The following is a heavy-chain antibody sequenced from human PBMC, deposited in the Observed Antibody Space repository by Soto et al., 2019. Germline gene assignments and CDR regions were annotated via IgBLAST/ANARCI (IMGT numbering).Heavy chain of an antibody. CDR3: ARGRQGARLVMVWGGVRTGNGMDV. D-gene: IGHD3-10*01. J-gene: IGHJ6*02. CDR2: ISDSGNT. Sequence: PSETLSLTCADYDGSFSGYSWSTIRQPPGKGLESIGQISDSGNTNYNPSLKSRVTISVDTSKNQCSLNLSTVTAADTAVYYCARGRQGARLVMVWGGVRTGNGMDVWGQGTTVTVSS. V-gene: IGHV4-34*01. CDR1: DGSFSGYS.